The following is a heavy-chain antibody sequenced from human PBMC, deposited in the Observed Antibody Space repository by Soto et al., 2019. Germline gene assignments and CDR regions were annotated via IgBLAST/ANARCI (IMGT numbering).Heavy chain of an antibody. V-gene: IGHV4-30-4*01. D-gene: IGHD1-1*01. CDR3: ARAGENETVAVGWFDS. CDR1: GDSIGSGEYY. J-gene: IGHJ5*01. CDR2: IFSLGTT. Sequence: QVQLQESGPGLVKPSQTLSLTCTVSGDSIGSGEYYWTWIRQPPGKGLEWIGYIFSLGTTYYNPSLRSRVIMSADTSKNQFSLQLRSVTAADTAFYYCARAGENETVAVGWFDSWGQGSLVTVSS.